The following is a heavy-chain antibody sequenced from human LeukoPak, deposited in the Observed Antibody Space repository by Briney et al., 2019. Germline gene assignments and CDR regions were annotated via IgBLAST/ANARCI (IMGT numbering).Heavy chain of an antibody. V-gene: IGHV3-7*01. Sequence: GGSLRLSWAAAGFTLSRYWMSWVRQAGGKGREWVANIKEEGSEKYYVDFGKGRFTTSRDNAKNSLYLQTHRLRAEHTAVYYCASLVEPYYFDSCGQGTLVSVSS. D-gene: IGHD1-14*01. CDR2: IKEEGSEK. CDR3: ASLVEPYYFDS. CDR1: GFTLSRYW. J-gene: IGHJ4*02.